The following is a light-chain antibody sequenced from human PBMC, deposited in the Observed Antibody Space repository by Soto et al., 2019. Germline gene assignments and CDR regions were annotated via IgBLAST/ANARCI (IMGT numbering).Light chain of an antibody. V-gene: IGLV2-14*01. Sequence: QSVLTQPASVSGSPGQSITISCTGTSSDVGGYNYVSWYQQHPGKAPNLIIFDVSNRPSGVSNRFSGSKSGNSASLTISGLQAEDEADYYCSSYTGSYTPVVFGGGTKLTVL. CDR2: DVS. CDR3: SSYTGSYTPVV. CDR1: SSDVGGYNY. J-gene: IGLJ2*01.